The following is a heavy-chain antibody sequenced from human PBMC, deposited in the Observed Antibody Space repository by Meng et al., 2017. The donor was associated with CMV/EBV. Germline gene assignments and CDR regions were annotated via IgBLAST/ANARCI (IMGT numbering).Heavy chain of an antibody. CDR3: ARNQPSRGWSHEDY. CDR2: IIPIFGTA. Sequence: VHLGRCGAGVKNLGSLVKSTCKASEGTFSSYAISWGRQAPGQGLEWMGGIIPIFGTANYAQKFQGRVTITADESTSTAYMELSSLRSEDTAVYYCARNQPSRGWSHEDYWGQGTLVTVSS. D-gene: IGHD2-15*01. CDR1: EGTFSSYA. J-gene: IGHJ4*02. V-gene: IGHV1-69*12.